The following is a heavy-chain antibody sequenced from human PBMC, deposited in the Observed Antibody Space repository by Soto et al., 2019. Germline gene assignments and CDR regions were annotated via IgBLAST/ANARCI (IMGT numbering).Heavy chain of an antibody. CDR1: GFTFHDYA. V-gene: IGHV3-9*01. CDR2: ISWNSVII. CDR3: TKDNRGITATLD. J-gene: IGHJ4*02. Sequence: PGVFLRRSCEESGFTFHDYAMHWVRQAPGKGLEWVSGISWNSVIIGYADSVKGRFTISRDNAKNSLYLQMNSLRAEDTALYYCTKDNRGITATLDWGQGT. D-gene: IGHD1-20*01.